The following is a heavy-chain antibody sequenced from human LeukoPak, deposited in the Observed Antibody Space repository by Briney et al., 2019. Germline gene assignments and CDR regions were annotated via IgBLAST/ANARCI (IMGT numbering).Heavy chain of an antibody. V-gene: IGHV1-2*02. CDR2: INPNSGGT. D-gene: IGHD3-22*01. Sequence: GASVKVSCKASGYTFTGYYMHWVRQAPGQGLEWMGWINPNSGGTNYARKFQGRVTMTRDTSISTAYMELSRLRSDDTAVYYCARDLRRITMIVVVTALGYWGQGTLVTVSS. CDR3: ARDLRRITMIVVVTALGY. CDR1: GYTFTGYY. J-gene: IGHJ4*02.